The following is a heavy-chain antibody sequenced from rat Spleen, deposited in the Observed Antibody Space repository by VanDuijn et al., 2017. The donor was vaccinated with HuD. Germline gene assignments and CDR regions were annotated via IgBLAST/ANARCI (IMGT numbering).Heavy chain of an antibody. D-gene: IGHD1-4*01. J-gene: IGHJ2*01. V-gene: IGHV5-27*01. Sequence: EVQLVESGGGLVQPGRSLKLSCAASGFTFSHYDMAWVRQAPKKGLEWVAYISTGGGSTYYRDSVKGRFTISRDNAKSTLYLQMDSLRSEDTATYYCTTEELGNYPPAYWGQGVMVTVSS. CDR2: ISTGGGST. CDR1: GFTFSHYD. CDR3: TTEELGNYPPAY.